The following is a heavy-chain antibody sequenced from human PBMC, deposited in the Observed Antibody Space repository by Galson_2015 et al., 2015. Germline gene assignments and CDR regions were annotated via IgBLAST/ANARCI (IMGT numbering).Heavy chain of an antibody. D-gene: IGHD4-17*01. J-gene: IGHJ4*02. V-gene: IGHV3-23*01. Sequence: SLRLSCAASGFTFSSYAMSWVRQAPGKGLEWVSAISGSGGSTYYADPVKGRFTISRDNSKNTLYLQMNSLRAKDTAVFYCAKPRNYGDYVHFFDSWCQGTLVAVSS. CDR3: AKPRNYGDYVHFFDS. CDR1: GFTFSSYA. CDR2: ISGSGGST.